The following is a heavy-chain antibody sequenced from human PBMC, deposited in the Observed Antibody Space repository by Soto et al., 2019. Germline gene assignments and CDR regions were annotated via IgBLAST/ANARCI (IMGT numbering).Heavy chain of an antibody. J-gene: IGHJ4*02. CDR1: VVSISSGNW. D-gene: IGHD3-22*01. CDR2: IFHDGTA. V-gene: IGHV4-4*02. Sequence: PSETLSLTCAFSVVSISSGNWWTWVRQSPQRGLEYIGEIFHDGTANYYPSFERRVAISVDTSKNQFSLKLTSVTAADTAIYFCARLVYDTSLNYMYFECWGQGTLVRVSS. CDR3: ARLVYDTSLNYMYFEC.